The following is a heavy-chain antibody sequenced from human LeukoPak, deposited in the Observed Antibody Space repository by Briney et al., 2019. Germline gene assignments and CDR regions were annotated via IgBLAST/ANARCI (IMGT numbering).Heavy chain of an antibody. V-gene: IGHV4-34*01. J-gene: IGHJ3*02. CDR2: INHSGST. Sequence: KPSETLSLTCAVYGGSFSGYYWSWIRQPPGKGLEWIGEINHSGSTNYNPSPKSRVTISVDTSKNQFSLKLSSVTAADTAVYYCARHQYYDFWSGYPDAFDIWGQGTMVTVSS. CDR3: ARHQYYDFWSGYPDAFDI. CDR1: GGSFSGYY. D-gene: IGHD3-3*01.